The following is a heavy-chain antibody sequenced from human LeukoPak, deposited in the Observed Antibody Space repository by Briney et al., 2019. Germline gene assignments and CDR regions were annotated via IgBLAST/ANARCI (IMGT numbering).Heavy chain of an antibody. V-gene: IGHV3-23*01. CDR3: ASGIVATIWSSSWYASWFDP. Sequence: GGSLRLSCAASGFTFSSYAMSWVRQAPGKGLEWVSAISGSGGSTYYADSVKGRFTISRDNSKNTLYLQMNSLRAEDTAVYYCASGIVATIWSSSWYASWFDPWGQGTLVTVSS. CDR1: GFTFSSYA. J-gene: IGHJ5*02. CDR2: ISGSGGST. D-gene: IGHD6-13*01.